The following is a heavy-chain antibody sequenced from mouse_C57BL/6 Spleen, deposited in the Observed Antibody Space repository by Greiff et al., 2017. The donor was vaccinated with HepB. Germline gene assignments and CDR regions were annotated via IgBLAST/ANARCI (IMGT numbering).Heavy chain of an antibody. CDR2: IYPGDGDT. V-gene: IGHV1-82*01. CDR3: ARSGNYDY. D-gene: IGHD2-1*01. CDR1: GYAFSSSW. Sequence: VQLQQSGPELVKPGASVKISFQASGYAFSSSWMNWVKQRPGKGLEWIGRIYPGDGDTNYNGKFKGKATLTADKSSSTAYMQLSSLTSEDSAVYFCARSGNYDYWGQGTTLTVSS. J-gene: IGHJ2*01.